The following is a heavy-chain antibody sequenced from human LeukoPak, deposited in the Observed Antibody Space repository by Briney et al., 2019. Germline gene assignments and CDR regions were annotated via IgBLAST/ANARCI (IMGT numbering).Heavy chain of an antibody. CDR2: IYHSGST. CDR1: GGSISSGGYY. CDR3: ARQDAHTAPRIVGATAPRFDP. J-gene: IGHJ5*02. D-gene: IGHD1-26*01. Sequence: PSQTLSLTCTVSGGSISSGGYYWSWIRQPPGKGLEWIGYIYHSGSTYYSPSLKSRVTISVDTSKNQFSLKLSSVTAADTAVYYCARQDAHTAPRIVGATAPRFDPWGQGTLVTVSS. V-gene: IGHV4-30-2*01.